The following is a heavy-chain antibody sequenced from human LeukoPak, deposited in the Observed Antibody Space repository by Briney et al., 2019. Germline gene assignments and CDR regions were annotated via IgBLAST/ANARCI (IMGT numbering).Heavy chain of an antibody. J-gene: IGHJ5*02. CDR2: ISSSGSTI. Sequence: GGSLRLSCAASGFTFSSYEMNWVRQAPGKGLEWVSYISSSGSTIYYADSVKGRFTISRDNAKNSLYLQMNSLRSDDTAVYYCARDVFGVAGSLKWFDPWGQGTLVTVSS. V-gene: IGHV3-48*03. D-gene: IGHD3-10*02. CDR3: ARDVFGVAGSLKWFDP. CDR1: GFTFSSYE.